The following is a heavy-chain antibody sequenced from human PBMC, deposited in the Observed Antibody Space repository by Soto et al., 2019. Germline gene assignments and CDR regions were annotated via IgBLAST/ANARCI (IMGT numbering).Heavy chain of an antibody. J-gene: IGHJ6*03. D-gene: IGHD3-10*01. Sequence: QEQLVQSGAEVKKPGAPVKVSCKASGYTFSNYNITWVRQASGQGLEWMGWLNPDSGNTGYAEKFQCRATMTRNSSISTASMELSGLRSEDTAVYYCARDAASDPSFYYHYMDVWGKGTTFTFSS. CDR1: GYTFSNYN. CDR2: LNPDSGNT. CDR3: ARDAASDPSFYYHYMDV. V-gene: IGHV1-8*01.